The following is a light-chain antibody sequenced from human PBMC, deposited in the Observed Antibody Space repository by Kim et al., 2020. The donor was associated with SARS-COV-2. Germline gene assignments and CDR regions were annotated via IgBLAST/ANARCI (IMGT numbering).Light chain of an antibody. V-gene: IGKV3-15*01. J-gene: IGKJ1*01. CDR2: DAT. CDR3: QQSYDWPPLT. Sequence: SPGQRAPLPCRASQTINNKLVWYQQKPGQAPRLLIYDATTRATGVPARFIGSGSETDFTLTISSLQSEDFAVYYCQQSYDWPPLTFGQGTKVDIK. CDR1: QTINNK.